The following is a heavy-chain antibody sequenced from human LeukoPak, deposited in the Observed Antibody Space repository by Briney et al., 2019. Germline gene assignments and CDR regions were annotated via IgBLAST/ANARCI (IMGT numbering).Heavy chain of an antibody. CDR1: GGSISSYY. D-gene: IGHD4-17*01. Sequence: SETLSLTCTVSGGSISSYYWSWIRQPPGKGLEWIGYIYYSGSTNYNPSLKSRVTISVDTSKNQFSLKLSSVTAADTAVYYCAREFGDYRSYYFDYWGQGTLVTVSS. J-gene: IGHJ4*02. CDR2: IYYSGST. V-gene: IGHV4-59*01. CDR3: AREFGDYRSYYFDY.